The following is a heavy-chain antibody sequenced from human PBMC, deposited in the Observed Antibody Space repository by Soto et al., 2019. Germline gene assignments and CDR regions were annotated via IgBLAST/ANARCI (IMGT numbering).Heavy chain of an antibody. J-gene: IGHJ6*04. CDR3: ARLNYYDSSVYYFSSYYYCMDV. D-gene: IGHD3-22*01. Sequence: SETLSLTCAVYGGSFSGYYWSWIRQPPGKGLEWIGEINHSGSTNYNPSLKSRVTISVDTSKNQFSLKLSSVTAADTAVYYCARLNYYDSSVYYFSSYYYCMDVLGNGTTVKVS. V-gene: IGHV4-34*01. CDR2: INHSGST. CDR1: GGSFSGYY.